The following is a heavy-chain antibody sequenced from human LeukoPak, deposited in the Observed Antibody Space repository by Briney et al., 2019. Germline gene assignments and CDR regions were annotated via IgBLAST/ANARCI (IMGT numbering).Heavy chain of an antibody. V-gene: IGHV3-66*01. J-gene: IGHJ4*02. CDR1: GFTVSSNY. Sequence: GGSLRLSCAASGFTVSSNYMSWVRQAPGKGLEWVSVIYSGGSTYYADSVKGRFTISRDNSKNTLYLQMNSLRAEDTAVYYCAKDLRPGHHGRGYDSSDTLFDYWGQGTLVSVSS. CDR3: AKDLRPGHHGRGYDSSDTLFDY. CDR2: IYSGGST. D-gene: IGHD3-22*01.